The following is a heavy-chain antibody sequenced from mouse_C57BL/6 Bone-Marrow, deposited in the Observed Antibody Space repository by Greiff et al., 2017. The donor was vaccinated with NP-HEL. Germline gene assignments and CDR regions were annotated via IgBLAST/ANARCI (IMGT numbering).Heavy chain of an antibody. Sequence: VLLVESGPGLVQPSQSLSITCTASGFSFTSYCVHWVRQSPGKGLEWLGVIWSGGGTAYYAAFISRLSISKDNSKSHVFFKMNSLQADDTAIYYCARTDGYYWCFDYWGQGTTLTVSS. CDR2: IWSGGGT. J-gene: IGHJ2*01. CDR3: ARTDGYYWCFDY. V-gene: IGHV2-2*01. CDR1: GFSFTSYC. D-gene: IGHD2-3*01.